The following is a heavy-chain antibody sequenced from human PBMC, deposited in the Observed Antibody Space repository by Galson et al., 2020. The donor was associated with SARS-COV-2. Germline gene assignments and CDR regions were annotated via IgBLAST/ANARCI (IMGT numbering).Heavy chain of an antibody. Sequence: GESLKISCAASGLTFSRYAMHWVRQAPRKGLDWVAVISSDGNNKYHADSVRGRFTISRDNSRNMLYLQMNSLTVEDTAVYYCATSRDCGTTGCYFTFAYWGQGSLVTVSS. V-gene: IGHV3-30-3*01. J-gene: IGHJ4*02. D-gene: IGHD2-2*01. CDR1: GLTFSRYA. CDR3: ATSRDCGTTGCYFTFAY. CDR2: ISSDGNNK.